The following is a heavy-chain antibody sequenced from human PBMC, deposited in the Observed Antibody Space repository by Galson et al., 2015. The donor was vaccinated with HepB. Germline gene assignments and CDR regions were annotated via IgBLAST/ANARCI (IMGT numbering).Heavy chain of an antibody. V-gene: IGHV5-51*03. CDR2: IYPGDSDT. D-gene: IGHD3-10*01. CDR3: ARLITMVRGVIRAGWFDP. J-gene: IGHJ5*02. CDR1: GYSFTSYW. Sequence: QSGAEVKKPGESLKISCKGSGYSFTSYWIGWVRQMPGKGLEWMGIIYPGDSDTRYSPSFQGQVTTSADKSISTAYLQWSSLKASDTAMYYCARLITMVRGVIRAGWFDPWGQGTLVTVSS.